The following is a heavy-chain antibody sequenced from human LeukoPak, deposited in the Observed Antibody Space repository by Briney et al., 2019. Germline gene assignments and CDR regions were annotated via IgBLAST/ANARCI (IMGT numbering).Heavy chain of an antibody. D-gene: IGHD3-22*01. CDR1: GYTFTSYY. CDR3: AREGYYYDSSGYYSPNWFDP. J-gene: IGHJ5*02. V-gene: IGHV1-46*01. CDR2: INPSGSST. Sequence: ASVKVSCKASGYTFTSYYMHWVRQAPGQGLEWMGIINPSGSSTSYAQKFQGRVTMTRDTSTSTVYTELSSLRSEDTAVYYCAREGYYYDSSGYYSPNWFDPWGQGTLVTVSS.